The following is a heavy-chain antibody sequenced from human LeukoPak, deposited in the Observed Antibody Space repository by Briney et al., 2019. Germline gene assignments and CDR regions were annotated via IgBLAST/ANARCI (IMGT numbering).Heavy chain of an antibody. CDR3: ARVVDYYGSGSYINWFDP. D-gene: IGHD3-10*01. J-gene: IGHJ5*02. CDR1: GDSVSSNSAA. V-gene: IGHV6-1*01. CDR2: TYYRSKWYN. Sequence: SQTLSLTCAISGDSVSSNSAAWNWIRQSPSRGLEWLGRTYYRSKWYNDYAVSVKSRITINPDTSKNRFSLQLNSVTPEDTAVYYCARVVDYYGSGSYINWFDPWGQGTLVTVSS.